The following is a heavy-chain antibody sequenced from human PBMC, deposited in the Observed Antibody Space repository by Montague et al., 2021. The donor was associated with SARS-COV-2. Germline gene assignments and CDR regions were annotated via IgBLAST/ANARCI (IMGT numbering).Heavy chain of an antibody. CDR1: GGSISSSNYY. CDR2: IDDRGST. D-gene: IGHD5-12*01. V-gene: IGHV4-39*02. CDR3: ARRGRKLLPVATTIGGFDI. J-gene: IGHJ3*02. Sequence: SETLSLTCTVSGGSISSSNYYWDWIRQPPGKGLEWIGSIDDRGSTYYKRSVKSRVTISVDTSKNHFSLKLSSVTAADTAVYYCARRGRKLLPVATTIGGFDIWGQGTMVTVSS.